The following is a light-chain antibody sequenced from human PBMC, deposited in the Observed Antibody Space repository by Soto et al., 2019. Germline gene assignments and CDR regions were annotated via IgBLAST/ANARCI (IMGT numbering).Light chain of an antibody. Sequence: DTVLTQSPPSLPVTPGESASISCRSSQSLLHSNGYNYLDWYLQKPGQSPQLLIYLGSTRAPGVPDRFSGSGSGTDFTLKISRVEAEDVGIYHCMQALQTPYTFGQGTKLEIK. J-gene: IGKJ2*01. CDR2: LGS. CDR3: MQALQTPYT. V-gene: IGKV2-28*01. CDR1: QSLLHSNGYNY.